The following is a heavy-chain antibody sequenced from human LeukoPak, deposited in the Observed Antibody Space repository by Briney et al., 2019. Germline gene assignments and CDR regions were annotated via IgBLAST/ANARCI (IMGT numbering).Heavy chain of an antibody. CDR1: GFTFGEYA. Sequence: GRSLRLSCTASGFTFGEYAMSWFRQAPGKGLEWVGFIRSKTYGGTTEYATSVKGRFTISRDDSKSVAYLQMNSLKTEDTAVYYCARVTLWFWGQGTLVTVSS. CDR3: ARVTLWF. CDR2: IRSKTYGGTT. D-gene: IGHD3-10*01. J-gene: IGHJ4*02. V-gene: IGHV3-49*03.